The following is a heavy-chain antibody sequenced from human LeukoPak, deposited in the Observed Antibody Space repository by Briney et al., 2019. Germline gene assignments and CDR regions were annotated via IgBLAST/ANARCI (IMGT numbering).Heavy chain of an antibody. Sequence: ASVKVSFKASGYTFTSYYMHWVRQAPGQGLEWMGLINPSGGSTSYAQKFQGRVTMTRDTSTSTVYMELSSLRSEDTAVYYCARGPYSSSWYPYYYYGMDVWGQGTTVTVSS. J-gene: IGHJ6*01. CDR2: INPSGGST. CDR3: ARGPYSSSWYPYYYYGMDV. CDR1: GYTFTSYY. V-gene: IGHV1-46*01. D-gene: IGHD6-13*01.